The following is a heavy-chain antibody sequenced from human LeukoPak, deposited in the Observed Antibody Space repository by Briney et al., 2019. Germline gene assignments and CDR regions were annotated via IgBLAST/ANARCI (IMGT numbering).Heavy chain of an antibody. Sequence: PAQTLSLTCAVSGGSISSSNWWSWVRHPPREGVEWIGETYHSGSTNYKPSLKSRATISVDKSKNQFSLKLSSVTAADTAVYYCARDSGDLSGDYWGQGTLVTVSS. CDR2: TYHSGST. J-gene: IGHJ4*02. V-gene: IGHV4-4*02. CDR3: ARDSGDLSGDY. CDR1: GGSISSSNW. D-gene: IGHD7-27*01.